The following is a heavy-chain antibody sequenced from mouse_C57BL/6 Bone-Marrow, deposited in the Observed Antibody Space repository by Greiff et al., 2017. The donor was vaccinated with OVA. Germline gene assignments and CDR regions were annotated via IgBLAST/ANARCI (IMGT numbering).Heavy chain of an antibody. V-gene: IGHV1-4*01. D-gene: IGHD2-1*01. CDR1: GYTFTSYT. CDR2: INPSSGYT. CDR3: AREDFYYRFAY. Sequence: QVQLQQSGAELARPGASVKMSCKASGYTFTSYTMHWVKQRPGQGLEWIGYINPSSGYTKYNQKFKDKATLTADKSSSTAYMQLSSLTSEDSAVYYCAREDFYYRFAYWGQGTLVTVSA. J-gene: IGHJ3*01.